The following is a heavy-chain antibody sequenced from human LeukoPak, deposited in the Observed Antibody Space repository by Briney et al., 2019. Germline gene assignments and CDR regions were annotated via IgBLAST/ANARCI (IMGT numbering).Heavy chain of an antibody. CDR1: GFTFSSYS. V-gene: IGHV3-21*01. J-gene: IGHJ5*02. Sequence: GGSLRLSXAASGFTFSSYSMNWVCQAPGKGLEWVSSISSSSSYIYYADSVKGRFTISRDNAKNSLYLQMNSLRAEDTAVYYCARDVICSGGSCYPNWFDPWGQGTLVTVSS. CDR2: ISSSSSYI. CDR3: ARDVICSGGSCYPNWFDP. D-gene: IGHD2-15*01.